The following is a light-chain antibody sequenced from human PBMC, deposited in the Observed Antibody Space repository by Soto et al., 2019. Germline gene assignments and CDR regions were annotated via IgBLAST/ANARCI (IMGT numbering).Light chain of an antibody. CDR3: QSYDSSLSGWV. Sequence: QPVLTQPRSVSGAPGQRVTISCTGSSSNIGAGYDVHWYQQLPGTAPKLLIYGNSNRPSGVPDRFSGSKSGTSASLAITGLQAEDEADYYCQSYDSSLSGWVFGGGTKVTVL. CDR1: SSNIGAGYD. V-gene: IGLV1-40*01. J-gene: IGLJ3*02. CDR2: GNS.